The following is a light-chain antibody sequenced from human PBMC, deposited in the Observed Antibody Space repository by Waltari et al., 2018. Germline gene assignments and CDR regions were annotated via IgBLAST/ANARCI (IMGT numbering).Light chain of an antibody. CDR1: SSDIGTYNL. J-gene: IGLJ2*01. V-gene: IGLV2-23*02. CDR3: CSCAGTTIDVL. Sequence: QSALTQPAPVSGSPGQSITISCTGTSSDIGTYNLVSWYQRQSAKAPKLMIYDVTTRPSGCSDRFSGSKSGNSASLTISGLQAEEEADYYCCSCAGTTIDVLFGGGTKRTVL. CDR2: DVT.